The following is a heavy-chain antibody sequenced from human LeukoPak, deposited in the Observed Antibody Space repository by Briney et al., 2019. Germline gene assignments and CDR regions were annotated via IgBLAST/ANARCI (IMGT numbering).Heavy chain of an antibody. V-gene: IGHV3-48*01. J-gene: IGHJ4*02. CDR2: ISSSSSTI. CDR1: GLTLGSYS. Sequence: LTPSRAAAGLTLGSYSINSVSHEAREWLEWVSYISSSSSTIYYADSVKGRFTISRDNAKNSLYLQMNSLRAEDTAVYYCARDRGSSFDYWGQGTLVTVSS. CDR3: ARDRGSSFDY. D-gene: IGHD6-6*01.